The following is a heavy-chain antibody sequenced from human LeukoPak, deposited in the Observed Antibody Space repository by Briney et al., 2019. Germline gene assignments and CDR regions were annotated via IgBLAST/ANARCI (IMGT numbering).Heavy chain of an antibody. J-gene: IGHJ4*02. Sequence: PSETLSLTCTVSGGSISSYYWSWIRQPPGKGLEWIGEINHSGSTNYNPSLKSRVTISVDTSKNQFSLKLSSVTAADTAVYYCARRQMTPSFDYWGQGTLVTVSS. CDR1: GGSISSYY. D-gene: IGHD2-15*01. CDR3: ARRQMTPSFDY. CDR2: INHSGST. V-gene: IGHV4-34*01.